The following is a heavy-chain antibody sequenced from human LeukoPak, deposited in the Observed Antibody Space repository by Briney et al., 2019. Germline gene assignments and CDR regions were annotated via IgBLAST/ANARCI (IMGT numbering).Heavy chain of an antibody. D-gene: IGHD3-22*01. CDR2: IRYDGSNK. J-gene: IGHJ4*02. Sequence: GGTLRLSCAASGFTFSSYGMHWVRQAPGKGLEWVAFIRYDGSNKYYADSVKGRFTISRDNSKNTLYLQMNSLRAEDTAVYYCAKGNLYYYDSSGYYGIDYWGQGTLVTVSS. CDR1: GFTFSSYG. V-gene: IGHV3-30*02. CDR3: AKGNLYYYDSSGYYGIDY.